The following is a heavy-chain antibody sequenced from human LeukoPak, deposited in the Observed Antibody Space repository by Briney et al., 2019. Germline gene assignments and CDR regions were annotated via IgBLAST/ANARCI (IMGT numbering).Heavy chain of an antibody. D-gene: IGHD3-22*01. CDR1: GFTFSSYP. J-gene: IGHJ4*02. Sequence: GGSLRLSCAATGFTFSSYPLSWVRQAPGKGLEWVSAISTSGGGTYFTDSVKGRFTISRDNSKDTLYLQMNSLRADDTAVYYCAKPAGSHYYDSSGYYFDYWGQGTLVTVSS. V-gene: IGHV3-23*01. CDR2: ISTSGGGT. CDR3: AKPAGSHYYDSSGYYFDY.